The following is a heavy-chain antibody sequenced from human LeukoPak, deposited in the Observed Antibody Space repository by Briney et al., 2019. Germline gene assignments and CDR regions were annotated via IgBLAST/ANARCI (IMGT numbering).Heavy chain of an antibody. Sequence: PSETLSLTCTVSGGSISSYYWSWIRQPPGKGLEWIGYIYYSGSTNYNPSLKSRVTISVDTSKNQFSLKPSSVTAADTAVYYCARGANYYDSSWGQGTLVTVSS. J-gene: IGHJ5*02. CDR1: GGSISSYY. D-gene: IGHD3-22*01. V-gene: IGHV4-59*01. CDR2: IYYSGST. CDR3: ARGANYYDSS.